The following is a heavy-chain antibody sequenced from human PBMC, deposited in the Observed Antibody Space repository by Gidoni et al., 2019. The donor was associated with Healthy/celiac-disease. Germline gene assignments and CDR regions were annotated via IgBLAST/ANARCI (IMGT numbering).Heavy chain of an antibody. J-gene: IGHJ6*02. D-gene: IGHD2-15*01. CDR3: AREGIDYYYGMDV. CDR1: GFTFSSYS. Sequence: EVQLVESGGGLVKPGGSLRLSCAASGFTFSSYSMNWVRQAPGKGLDWVSSISSSSSYIYYADSVKGRFTISRDNAKNSLYLQMNSLRAEDTAVYYCAREGIDYYYGMDVWGQGTTVTVSS. V-gene: IGHV3-21*01. CDR2: ISSSSSYI.